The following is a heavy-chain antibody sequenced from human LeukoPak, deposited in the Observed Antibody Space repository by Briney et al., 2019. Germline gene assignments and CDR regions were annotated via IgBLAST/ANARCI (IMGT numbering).Heavy chain of an antibody. J-gene: IGHJ4*02. V-gene: IGHV3-23*01. Sequence: PGGSLRLSCAASGFTFSSYAMSWVRQAPGKGLQWVTAISGSGGSTYYADSVKGRFTISRDNSKNTLYLQMNSLRAEDTAVYYCATDTLPGYYGSGSYSPGFDYWGQGTLVTVSS. CDR1: GFTFSSYA. D-gene: IGHD3-10*01. CDR2: ISGSGGST. CDR3: ATDTLPGYYGSGSYSPGFDY.